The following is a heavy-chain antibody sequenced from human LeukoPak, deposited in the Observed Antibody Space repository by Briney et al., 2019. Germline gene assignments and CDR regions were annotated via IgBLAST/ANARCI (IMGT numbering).Heavy chain of an antibody. CDR2: INHSGST. CDR3: ASIGAGSGYYPGAFDI. V-gene: IGHV4-34*01. J-gene: IGHJ3*02. Sequence: SETLSLTCAVYSGSFSGYYWSWIRQPPGKGLEWIGEINHSGSTNYNPSLKSRVTISVDTSKNQFSLKLSSVTAADTAVYYCASIGAGSGYYPGAFDIWGQGTMVTVSS. CDR1: SGSFSGYY. D-gene: IGHD3-22*01.